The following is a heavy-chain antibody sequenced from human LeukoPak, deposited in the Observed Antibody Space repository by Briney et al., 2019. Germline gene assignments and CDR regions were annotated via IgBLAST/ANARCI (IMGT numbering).Heavy chain of an antibody. Sequence: ASVKVSCKASGYTFTSYDINWVRQATGQGPEWMGWMSPNSGNTGYAQKFQGRVTMTRSTSMSTAYMELSSLRSEDTAVYYCARGPPNWGYDYWGQVTLVTVSS. V-gene: IGHV1-8*01. J-gene: IGHJ4*02. CDR3: ARGPPNWGYDY. CDR1: GYTFTSYD. D-gene: IGHD7-27*01. CDR2: MSPNSGNT.